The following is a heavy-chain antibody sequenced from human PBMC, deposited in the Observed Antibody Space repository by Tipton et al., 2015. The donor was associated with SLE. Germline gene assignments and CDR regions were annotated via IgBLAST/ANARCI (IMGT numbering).Heavy chain of an antibody. J-gene: IGHJ3*02. V-gene: IGHV4-59*11. Sequence: TLSLTCTVSGGSISSHYWSWIRQPPGKGLEWIGEIYHSGSTNYNPSLKSRVTISVDKSKNQFSLKLSSVTAADTAVYYCARGRGKYCSGGSCYSTLSHAFDIWGQGTMVTVSS. CDR1: GGSISSHY. CDR2: IYHSGST. CDR3: ARGRGKYCSGGSCYSTLSHAFDI. D-gene: IGHD2-15*01.